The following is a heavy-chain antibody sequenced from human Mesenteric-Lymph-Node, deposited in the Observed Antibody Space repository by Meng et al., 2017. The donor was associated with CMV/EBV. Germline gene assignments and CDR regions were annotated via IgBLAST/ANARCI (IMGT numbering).Heavy chain of an antibody. CDR2: INPNSGGT. Sequence: ASVKVSCKASGYTFTGYYMHWVRQAPGQGLEWMGWINPNSGGTNYAQKFQGRVTMTRDTSISTAYMELSRLRSDDTAVYYCASGRLTPAYYYYYGMDVWGQGTSVTVSS. CDR1: GYTFTGYY. D-gene: IGHD4-23*01. CDR3: ASGRLTPAYYYYYGMDV. J-gene: IGHJ6*02. V-gene: IGHV1-2*02.